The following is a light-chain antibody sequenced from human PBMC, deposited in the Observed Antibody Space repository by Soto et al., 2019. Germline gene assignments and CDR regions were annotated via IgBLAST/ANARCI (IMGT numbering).Light chain of an antibody. CDR3: QAGEHGTQTDV. Sequence: QLVLTQSPSASASLGASVKLTCTLSSGHSSNAIAWHQQQPDKGPRYLMKLKSDGSHLKGDGIPDRFSGSSSGAEPYPPTSSPRHEDEVAYYCQAGEHGTQTDVSGTGAKRPVL. CDR2: LKSDGSH. V-gene: IGLV4-69*01. CDR1: SGHSSNA. J-gene: IGLJ1*01.